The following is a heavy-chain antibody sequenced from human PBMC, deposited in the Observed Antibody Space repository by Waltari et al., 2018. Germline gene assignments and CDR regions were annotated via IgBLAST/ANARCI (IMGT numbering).Heavy chain of an antibody. J-gene: IGHJ3*02. Sequence: EVQLVQSGAEVKKPGESLKISCKGSGYSFISYWIDWVRQMPGKGLEWMGIIYPGDPDTRYSPSFQGQVTMSADKSITTAYLQWSSLKASDTAMYYCASMTTVTKDAFDTWGQGTMVTVSS. CDR1: GYSFISYW. V-gene: IGHV5-51*01. D-gene: IGHD4-17*01. CDR2: IYPGDPDT. CDR3: ASMTTVTKDAFDT.